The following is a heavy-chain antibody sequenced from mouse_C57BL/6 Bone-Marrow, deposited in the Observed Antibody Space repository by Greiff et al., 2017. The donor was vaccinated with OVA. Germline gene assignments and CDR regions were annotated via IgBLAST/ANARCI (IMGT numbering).Heavy chain of an antibody. CDR2: ISDGGSYT. CDR1: GFTFSSYA. J-gene: IGHJ2*01. CDR3: ARDPEYYFDY. Sequence: EVQLVESGGGLVKPGGSLKLSCAASGFTFSSYAMSWVRPTPEKRLEWVATISDGGSYTYSPDNVKGRFTISRDNAKNNLYLQMSHLKSEDTAMYYCARDPEYYFDYWGQGTTLTVSS. V-gene: IGHV5-4*01.